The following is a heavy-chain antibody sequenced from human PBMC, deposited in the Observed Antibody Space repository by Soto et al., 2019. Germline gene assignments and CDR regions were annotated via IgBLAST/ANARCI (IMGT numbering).Heavy chain of an antibody. V-gene: IGHV4-34*01. Sequence: SETLSLTCAVYGGSFSGYYWSWIRQPPGKGLEWIGEINHSGSTNYNPSLKSRVTISVDTSKNRFSLKLSSVTAADTAVYYCARGPSVLRFLEWLFNWFDPWGQGTLVTVSS. CDR3: ARGPSVLRFLEWLFNWFDP. D-gene: IGHD3-3*01. CDR2: INHSGST. J-gene: IGHJ5*02. CDR1: GGSFSGYY.